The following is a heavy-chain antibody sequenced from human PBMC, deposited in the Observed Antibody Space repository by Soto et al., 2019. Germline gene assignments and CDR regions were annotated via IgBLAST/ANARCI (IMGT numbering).Heavy chain of an antibody. J-gene: IGHJ4*02. V-gene: IGHV3-23*01. CDR2: ISGSGGST. CDR3: AKNTLSPKPALTYYFDY. D-gene: IGHD3-9*01. CDR1: GFTFSSYA. Sequence: GGSLRLSCAASGFTFSSYAMSWVRQAPGKGLEWVSAISGSGGSTYYADSVKGRFTISRDNSKNTLYLQMNSLRAEDTAVYYCAKNTLSPKPALTYYFDYWGQGTLVTVSS.